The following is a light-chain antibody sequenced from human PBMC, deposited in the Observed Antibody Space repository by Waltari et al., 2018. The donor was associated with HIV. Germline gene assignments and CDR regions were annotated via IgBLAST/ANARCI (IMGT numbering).Light chain of an antibody. CDR3: QLWDSRGNHVV. CDR2: DDS. Sequence: SFVLTQSPSMSVAPGETARIACGGNNIGGESVHWYQQKPGQAPVLVMYDDSDRPSGIPERFSGSNSKNTATLTISRGEAGDEADYYCQLWDSRGNHVVFGGGTKLTVL. CDR1: NIGGES. V-gene: IGLV3-21*04. J-gene: IGLJ2*01.